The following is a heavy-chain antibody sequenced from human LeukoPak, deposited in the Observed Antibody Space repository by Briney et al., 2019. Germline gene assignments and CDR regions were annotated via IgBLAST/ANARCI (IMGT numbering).Heavy chain of an antibody. J-gene: IGHJ4*02. CDR2: ISGSGGST. D-gene: IGHD3-16*01. CDR3: ANWGV. CDR1: GFMFNSYA. V-gene: IGHV3-23*01. Sequence: PGGSLRLSCVGSGFMFNSYAMNWVRQPPGKGLEWVSAISGSGGSTYYADSVKGRFTISRDNSKNTLYLQMNGLRAEDTAVYYCANWGVWGQGTLATVSS.